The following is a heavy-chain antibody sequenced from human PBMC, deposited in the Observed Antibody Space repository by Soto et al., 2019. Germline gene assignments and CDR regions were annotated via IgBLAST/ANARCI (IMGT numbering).Heavy chain of an antibody. D-gene: IGHD6-19*01. CDR1: GYSFTSYW. V-gene: IGHV5-51*01. CDR2: IYPGDSDT. J-gene: IGHJ3*02. CDR3: ARLTRARGSGWYVGDAFDI. Sequence: PGESLKISCKGSGYSFTSYWIGWVRQMSGKGLEWMGIIYPGDSDTTYSPSFQGQVTISADKSISTAYLQWSSLKASDTAMYYCARLTRARGSGWYVGDAFDIGGQGTMVAVSS.